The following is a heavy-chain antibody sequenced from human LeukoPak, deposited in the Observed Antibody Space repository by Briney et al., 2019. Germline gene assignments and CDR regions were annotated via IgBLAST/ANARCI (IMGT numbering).Heavy chain of an antibody. J-gene: IGHJ4*02. Sequence: PSETLSLTCAVYGGSFSGYYWSWIRQPPGKGLEWIGEINHSGSTNYNPSLKSRVNISVDTSKNQFSLKLSSVTAADTAVYYCARGKYYYGSGSYYKFAYYFDYWGQGTLVTVSS. CDR1: GGSFSGYY. D-gene: IGHD3-10*01. CDR2: INHSGST. V-gene: IGHV4-34*01. CDR3: ARGKYYYGSGSYYKFAYYFDY.